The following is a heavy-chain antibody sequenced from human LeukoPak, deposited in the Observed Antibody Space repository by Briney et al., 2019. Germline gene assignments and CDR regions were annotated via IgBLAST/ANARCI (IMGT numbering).Heavy chain of an antibody. Sequence: PGRSLRLSCAASGFTFSSYGMHWVRQAPGKGLEWVAAISSSGSITYYADSVKGRFTISRDNSKNTLYLQMNSLRAEDTAIYYCAKGTMDGGQYYYDSSGGQGTLVTVSS. CDR2: ISSSGSIT. CDR1: GFTFSSYG. CDR3: AKGTMDGGQYYYDSS. V-gene: IGHV3-23*01. J-gene: IGHJ4*02. D-gene: IGHD3-22*01.